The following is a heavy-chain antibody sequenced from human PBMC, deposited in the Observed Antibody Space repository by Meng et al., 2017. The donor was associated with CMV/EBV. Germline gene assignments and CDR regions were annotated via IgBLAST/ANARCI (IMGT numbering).Heavy chain of an antibody. J-gene: IGHJ4*02. Sequence: GESLKISCAASGFTFSSSWMHWVCQAPEKGLEWVADIKCDGSEKYYVDSVKGRLTISRDNAKNPLYLQVNSLRAEDMTVYYCVRIDGIRGGFDYWGQGTLVTVSS. CDR1: GFTFSSSW. D-gene: IGHD3-10*01. CDR2: IKCDGSEK. CDR3: VRIDGIRGGFDY. V-gene: IGHV3-52*01.